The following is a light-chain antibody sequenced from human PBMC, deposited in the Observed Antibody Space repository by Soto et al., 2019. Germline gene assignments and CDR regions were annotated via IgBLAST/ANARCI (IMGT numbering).Light chain of an antibody. J-gene: IGKJ2*01. V-gene: IGKV3-15*01. Sequence: EVXMTQSPATLYVSPGERVTLSCRASQAVGYNLAWYQHKPGQAPRLLIYGASTRVTGIPTRFSGSGSGTEFTLTISSLQSEDFAIYYCQQSYTFGQGTKLEIK. CDR1: QAVGYN. CDR3: QQSYT. CDR2: GAS.